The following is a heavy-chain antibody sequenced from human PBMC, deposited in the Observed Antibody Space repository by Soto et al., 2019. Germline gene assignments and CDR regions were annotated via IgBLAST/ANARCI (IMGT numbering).Heavy chain of an antibody. Sequence: QVQLVESGGGVVQPGESLRVSCAASGFAFSRNAMHWVRRAPGQGLEWVAQISSDESNKFYADSVKGRFTISRDNSKDMVFLHRSSLRVEDTAVYFCAKDEWSCTNGVCYHFFDHWCQGSLVTVSS. CDR3: AKDEWSCTNGVCYHFFDH. V-gene: IGHV3-30*18. J-gene: IGHJ4*02. D-gene: IGHD2-8*01. CDR1: GFAFSRNA. CDR2: ISSDESNK.